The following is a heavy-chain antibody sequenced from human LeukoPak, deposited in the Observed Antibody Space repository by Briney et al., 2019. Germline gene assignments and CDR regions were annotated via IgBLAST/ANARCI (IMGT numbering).Heavy chain of an antibody. CDR3: ARVLITFGGVIANGAFDI. CDR2: IDSRSSII. V-gene: IGHV3-48*03. CDR1: GFTFSTYE. D-gene: IGHD3-16*02. J-gene: IGHJ3*02. Sequence: PGGSLRLSCAASGFTFSTYEMNWVRQAAGKGLEWVSYIDSRSSIIYYADSVKGRFTISRDNARNSLYLQMNSLRAEDTAVYYCARVLITFGGVIANGAFDIWGQGTMATVSS.